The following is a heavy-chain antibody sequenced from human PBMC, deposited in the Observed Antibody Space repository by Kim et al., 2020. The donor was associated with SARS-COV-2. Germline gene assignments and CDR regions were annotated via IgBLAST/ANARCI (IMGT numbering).Heavy chain of an antibody. D-gene: IGHD3-10*01. CDR2: IRQDGGDK. CDR1: GFSFSTYW. CDR3: VRAVRGVIF. V-gene: IGHV3-7*03. J-gene: IGHJ4*02. Sequence: GGSLRLSCVVSGFSFSTYWMSWVRQAPGKGLEWVANIRQDGGDKYYVDSVKGRLIISRDNTKNSLYLQMNSLRAEDTAVYYCVRAVRGVIFWGQGTLVTV.